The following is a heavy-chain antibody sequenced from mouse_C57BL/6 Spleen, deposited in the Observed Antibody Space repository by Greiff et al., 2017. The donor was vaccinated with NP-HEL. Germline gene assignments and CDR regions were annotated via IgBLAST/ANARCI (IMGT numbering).Heavy chain of an antibody. D-gene: IGHD2-1*01. V-gene: IGHV1-62-2*01. Sequence: QVQLKQSGAELVKPGASVKLSCKASGYTFTEYTIHWVKQRSGQGLEWIGWFYPGSGSIKYNEKFKDKATLTADKSSSTVYMELSRLTSEDSAVYFCARHEAPPWGNFLGYFDVWGTGTTVTVSS. CDR1: GYTFTEYT. CDR2: FYPGSGSI. J-gene: IGHJ1*03. CDR3: ARHEAPPWGNFLGYFDV.